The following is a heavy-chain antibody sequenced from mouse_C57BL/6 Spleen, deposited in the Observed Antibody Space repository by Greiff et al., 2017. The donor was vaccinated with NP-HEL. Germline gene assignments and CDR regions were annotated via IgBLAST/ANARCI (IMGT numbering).Heavy chain of an antibody. CDR2: ISSGGSYT. Sequence: EVMLVESGGDLVKPGGSLKLSCAASEFTFSSFGMSWVRPTPDKRLEWVPTISSGGSYTYYPDSVKGRFTISRDNAKNTLYLQMSSLKSEDTAMYYCARGYGWFAYWGQGTLVTVSA. J-gene: IGHJ3*01. D-gene: IGHD1-1*02. CDR3: ARGYGWFAY. V-gene: IGHV5-6*01. CDR1: EFTFSSFG.